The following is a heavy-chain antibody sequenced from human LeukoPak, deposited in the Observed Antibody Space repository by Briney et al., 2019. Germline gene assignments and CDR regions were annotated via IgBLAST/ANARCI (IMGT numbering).Heavy chain of an antibody. CDR1: GFTFSSYG. J-gene: IGHJ3*02. D-gene: IGHD5-12*01. Sequence: PGGSLRLSCAASGFTFSSYGMSWVRQAPGKGLEWVSAISGSGGSTYYADSVKGRFTISRDNSKNTLYLQMNSLRAEDTAVYYCAKDITYSGYVADAFDIWGQGTMVTVSS. V-gene: IGHV3-23*01. CDR3: AKDITYSGYVADAFDI. CDR2: ISGSGGST.